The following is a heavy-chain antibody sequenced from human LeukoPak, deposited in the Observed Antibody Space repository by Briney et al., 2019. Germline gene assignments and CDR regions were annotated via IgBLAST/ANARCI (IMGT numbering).Heavy chain of an antibody. CDR3: ARGRLAVGYLDS. J-gene: IGHJ4*02. V-gene: IGHV4-34*01. D-gene: IGHD3-22*01. Sequence: SETLSLTCGVSGGSFNDFFWSWIRQSPGKGLEWIGEIHHSGNTHYNPSLKRRVTLSVDTSKSQFSLNLTSVTATDTAVYYCARGRLAVGYLDSWGQGHLVIVSS. CDR2: IHHSGNT. CDR1: GGSFNDFF.